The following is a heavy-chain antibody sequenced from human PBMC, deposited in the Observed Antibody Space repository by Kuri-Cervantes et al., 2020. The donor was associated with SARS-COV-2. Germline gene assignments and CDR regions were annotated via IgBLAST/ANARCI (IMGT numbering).Heavy chain of an antibody. CDR1: GFTFSSYA. V-gene: IGHV3-30-3*01. J-gene: IGHJ6*03. Sequence: GGSLRLSCAASGFTFSSYAMHWVRQAPGKGLEWVAVISYDGSNKYYADSVKGRFTISRDNSKNTLYLQMNSLRAEDTAVYYCARDALFNDFWGGYYYYMDVWGKGTTVTVSS. CDR2: ISYDGSNK. CDR3: ARDALFNDFWGGYYYYMDV. D-gene: IGHD3-3*01.